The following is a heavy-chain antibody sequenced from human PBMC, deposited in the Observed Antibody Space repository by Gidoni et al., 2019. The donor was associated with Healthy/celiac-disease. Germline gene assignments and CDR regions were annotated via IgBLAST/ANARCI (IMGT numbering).Heavy chain of an antibody. D-gene: IGHD6-13*01. CDR3: ARDDERGWQQLGPN. Sequence: EVQLVESGGGLVKPGGSLRLSCAASGFTFSSYSMNWVRQAPGKGLEWVSSISSSSSYIYYADSVKGRFTISRDNAKNSLYLQMNSLRAEDTAVYYCARDDERGWQQLGPNWGQGTLVTVSS. V-gene: IGHV3-21*01. CDR2: ISSSSSYI. J-gene: IGHJ4*02. CDR1: GFTFSSYS.